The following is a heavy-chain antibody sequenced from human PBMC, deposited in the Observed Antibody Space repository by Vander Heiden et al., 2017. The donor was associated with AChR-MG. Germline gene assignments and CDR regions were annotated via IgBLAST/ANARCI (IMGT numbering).Heavy chain of an antibody. CDR3: AREYSSSWYWFDP. D-gene: IGHD6-13*01. CDR2: IIPILGIA. V-gene: IGHV1-69*04. J-gene: IGHJ5*02. Sequence: HVQLVQSGAEVKKPGSSVKVSCKVSGGTFSSYAISWVRQAPGQGLEWMGRIIPILGIANYAQKFQGRVTITADKSTSTAYMELSSLRSEDTAVYYCAREYSSSWYWFDPWGQGTLVTVSS. CDR1: GGTFSSYA.